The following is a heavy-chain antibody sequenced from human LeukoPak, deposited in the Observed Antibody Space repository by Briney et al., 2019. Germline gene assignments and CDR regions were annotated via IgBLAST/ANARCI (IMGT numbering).Heavy chain of an antibody. Sequence: GGSLRLSCAASGFTFSDYWMHWARQAPGKGLVWVSRISHDGIISYADSVKGRFTISRDNAKNTLILQMNSLRVEDTAVYYCARDWVYKIDYWGRGTLVTVSS. CDR1: GFTFSDYW. D-gene: IGHD5-24*01. V-gene: IGHV3-74*01. CDR3: ARDWVYKIDY. J-gene: IGHJ4*02. CDR2: ISHDGII.